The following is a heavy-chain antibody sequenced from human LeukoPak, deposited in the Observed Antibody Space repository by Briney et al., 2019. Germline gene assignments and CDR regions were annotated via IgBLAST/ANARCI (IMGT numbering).Heavy chain of an antibody. CDR1: GFTFSSYD. D-gene: IGHD3-22*01. J-gene: IGHJ4*02. V-gene: IGHV3-13*01. Sequence: GGSLRLSCAASGFTFSSYDMHWVRQATGKGLEWVSAIGTAGDTYYPGSMKGRFTISRENAKNSLYLQMNSLRAGDTAVYYCAKERGGSSGYYLYYWGQGTLVTVSS. CDR2: IGTAGDT. CDR3: AKERGGSSGYYLYY.